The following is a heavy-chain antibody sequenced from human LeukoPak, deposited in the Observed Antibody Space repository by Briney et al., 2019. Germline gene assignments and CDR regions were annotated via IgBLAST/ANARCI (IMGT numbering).Heavy chain of an antibody. CDR2: ISGSGGST. D-gene: IGHD3-10*01. CDR3: AKIWFGELSDDYFDY. V-gene: IGHV3-23*01. CDR1: GFTISSYA. J-gene: IGHJ4*02. Sequence: GGSLRLSCAASGFTISSYAMSWVRQAPGKGLEWVSAISGSGGSTYYADSVKGRFTISRDNSKNTLYLQMNSLRAEDTAVYYCAKIWFGELSDDYFDYWGQGTLVTVSS.